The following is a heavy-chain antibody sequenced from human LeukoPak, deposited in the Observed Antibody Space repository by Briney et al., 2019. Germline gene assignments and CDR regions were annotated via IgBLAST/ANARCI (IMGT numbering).Heavy chain of an antibody. CDR1: GFTFSGYG. Sequence: GGSLRLSGAASGFTFSGYGLHWVRQAPGKGLEWVAFIRYDGSNKYYADSVKGRFTISRDNSKNTPYLQMNSLRAEDTAVYYCARETLRFLEWLSIDAFDIWGQGTMVTVSS. V-gene: IGHV3-30*02. CDR3: ARETLRFLEWLSIDAFDI. J-gene: IGHJ3*02. CDR2: IRYDGSNK. D-gene: IGHD3-3*01.